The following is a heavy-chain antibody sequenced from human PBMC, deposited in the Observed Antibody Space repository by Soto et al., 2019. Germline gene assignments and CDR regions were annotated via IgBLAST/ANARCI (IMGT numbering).Heavy chain of an antibody. CDR3: AHSVTIFGVVIIEYCFDY. J-gene: IGHJ4*02. CDR1: GFSLSTSGVG. D-gene: IGHD3-3*01. Sequence: QITLKESGPTLVKPTQTLTLTCTFSGFSLSTSGVGVGWIRQHPGKALEWLALIYWNDDKRYSPSLKSRLTITNDTSKNQVVLTMTNMDPVDTATYYCAHSVTIFGVVIIEYCFDYWGQGTLVTVSS. V-gene: IGHV2-5*01. CDR2: IYWNDDK.